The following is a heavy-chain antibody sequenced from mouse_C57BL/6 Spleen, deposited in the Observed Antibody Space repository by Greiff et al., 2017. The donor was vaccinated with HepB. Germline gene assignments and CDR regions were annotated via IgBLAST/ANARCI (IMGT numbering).Heavy chain of an antibody. CDR3: ARWDTTVVGGDYWYFDV. D-gene: IGHD1-1*01. CDR2: IDPSDSYT. Sequence: QVQLQQPGAELVRPGTSVKLSCKASGYTFTSYWMHWVKQRPGQGLEWIGVIDPSDSYTNYNQKFKGKATLTVDTSSSTAYMQLSSLTSEDSAVYYCARWDTTVVGGDYWYFDVWGTGTTVTVSS. J-gene: IGHJ1*03. CDR1: GYTFTSYW. V-gene: IGHV1-59*01.